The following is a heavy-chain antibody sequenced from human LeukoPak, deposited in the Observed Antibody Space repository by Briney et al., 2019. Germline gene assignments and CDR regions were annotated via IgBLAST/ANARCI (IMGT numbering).Heavy chain of an antibody. CDR1: GFTFSSYP. CDR2: ISYDGSNK. Sequence: PGGSLRLSCAASGFTFSSYPMHWVRQAPGKGLEWVAVISYDGSNKYYADSVKDRFTISRDNSKSTLYLQMNSLRAADTAVYYCARSLTPGAGFDYWGQGTLVTVSS. D-gene: IGHD4/OR15-4a*01. J-gene: IGHJ4*02. CDR3: ARSLTPGAGFDY. V-gene: IGHV3-30-3*01.